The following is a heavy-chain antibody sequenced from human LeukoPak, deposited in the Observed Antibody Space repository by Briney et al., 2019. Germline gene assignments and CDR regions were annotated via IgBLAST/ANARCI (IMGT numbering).Heavy chain of an antibody. Sequence: GGSLRLSCAASGFTVSSNYMSWVRQAPGKGLEWVSVIYSGGSTYYADSVKGRFTISRDNSKNTLYLQMNTLRAEDTSFYYCAKDNSHWLFDYWGRGTLVTVSS. D-gene: IGHD1-1*01. CDR3: AKDNSHWLFDY. J-gene: IGHJ4*02. V-gene: IGHV3-66*01. CDR2: IYSGGST. CDR1: GFTVSSNY.